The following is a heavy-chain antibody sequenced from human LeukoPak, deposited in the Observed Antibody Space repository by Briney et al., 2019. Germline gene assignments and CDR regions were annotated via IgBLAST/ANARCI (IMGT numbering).Heavy chain of an antibody. V-gene: IGHV3-48*03. CDR3: ATSDDFWTGYFFHY. CDR2: ISSSGSTM. CDR1: GFTFSSYE. J-gene: IGHJ4*02. D-gene: IGHD3/OR15-3a*01. Sequence: GGTLRLSCAPPGFTFSSYEMNWVSQAPGKGVGWGSHISSSGSTMFYADSLKGRFTISRDNAKNSLYLQMSSLRAEDTAVYYCATSDDFWTGYFFHYWGQGTLVTVSS.